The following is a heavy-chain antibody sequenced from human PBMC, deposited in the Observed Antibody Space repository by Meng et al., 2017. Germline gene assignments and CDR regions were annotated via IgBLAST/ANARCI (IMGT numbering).Heavy chain of an antibody. Sequence: EVQWVESGVGLVKPGGSLRLSCAASGFTFSNAWMSWVRQAPGKGLEWVGRIKSKTDGGTTDYAAPVKGRFTISRDDSKNTLYLQMNSLKTEGTAVYYCTLDTAMVTIDYWGQGTLVTVSS. J-gene: IGHJ4*02. V-gene: IGHV3-15*01. CDR1: GFTFSNAW. CDR3: TLDTAMVTIDY. CDR2: IKSKTDGGTT. D-gene: IGHD5-18*01.